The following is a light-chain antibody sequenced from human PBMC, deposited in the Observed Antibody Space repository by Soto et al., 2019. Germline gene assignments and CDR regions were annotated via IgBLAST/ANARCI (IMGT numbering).Light chain of an antibody. J-gene: IGLJ2*01. Sequence: QSALTQPASVSGSPGQSITISCTGTSADIGGYNYVSWYQQHPGKAPKLLISEVTHRPSGVSNRFSGSKSGNTASLTISGLQAEDEADYYCSSYTTNISPVVFGGGTKLTVL. CDR2: EVT. CDR3: SSYTTNISPVV. CDR1: SADIGGYNY. V-gene: IGLV2-14*01.